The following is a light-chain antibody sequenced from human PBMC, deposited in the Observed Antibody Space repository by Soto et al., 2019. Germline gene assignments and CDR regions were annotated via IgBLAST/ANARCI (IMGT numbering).Light chain of an antibody. CDR3: CSYAGGYIFV. J-gene: IGLJ1*01. V-gene: IGLV2-11*01. CDR1: SSDVGRYNY. Sequence: HSVLTQPRPGSGSPGQSVTISCTRTSSDVGRYNYVSWYQQHPGKAPKLIIYDVTKRPSGVPDRFSGSKSGNTAPLTISGLQAEDEVDYYCCSYAGGYIFVFGTGTKV. CDR2: DVT.